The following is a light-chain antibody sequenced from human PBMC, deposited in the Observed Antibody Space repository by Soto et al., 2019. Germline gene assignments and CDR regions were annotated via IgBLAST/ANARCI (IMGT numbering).Light chain of an antibody. J-gene: IGLJ1*01. Sequence: QSALTQPASVSGSLGQSITIACTATNNDISFFNYVSWYQQHPGKAPKLMIYGVTERPSGVPDRFSGSKSGNTASLTVSGLQTEDEAYYYCCSYTTTTAFYVFGTGTKVTVL. CDR3: CSYTTTTAFYV. CDR1: NNDISFFNY. CDR2: GVT. V-gene: IGLV2-14*01.